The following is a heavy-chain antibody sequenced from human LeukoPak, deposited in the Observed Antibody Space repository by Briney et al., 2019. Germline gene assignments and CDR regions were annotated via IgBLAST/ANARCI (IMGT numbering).Heavy chain of an antibody. Sequence: GGSLRLSCAASGFTLSSYGMHWVRQAPGKGLEWVAVISYDGSNKYYADSVKGRFTISRDNSKNTLYLQMNSLRAEDTAVYYCAKDLDSYGSGSYRPDYWGQGTLVTVSS. D-gene: IGHD3-10*01. CDR1: GFTLSSYG. V-gene: IGHV3-30*18. CDR3: AKDLDSYGSGSYRPDY. J-gene: IGHJ4*02. CDR2: ISYDGSNK.